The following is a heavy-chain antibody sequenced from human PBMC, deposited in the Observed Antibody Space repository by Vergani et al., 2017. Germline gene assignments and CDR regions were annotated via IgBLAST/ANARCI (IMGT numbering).Heavy chain of an antibody. CDR1: GYSFTSYW. J-gene: IGHJ6*02. V-gene: IGHV5-10-1*03. Sequence: EVQLVQSGAEVKKPGESLRISCKGSGYSFTSYWISWVRQMPGKGLEWMGRIDPSDSYTNYSPSFQGHVTISADKSISTAYLQWSSLKASDTAMYYCARSQLVSVLEWLLPMDVWGQGTTVTVSS. CDR3: ARSQLVSVLEWLLPMDV. D-gene: IGHD3-3*01. CDR2: IDPSDSYT.